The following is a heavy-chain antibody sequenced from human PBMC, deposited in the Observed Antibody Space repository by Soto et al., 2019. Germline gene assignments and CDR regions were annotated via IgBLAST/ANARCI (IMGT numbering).Heavy chain of an antibody. CDR1: GGTFSTYS. D-gene: IGHD2-21*01. Sequence: QVQLVQSGAEVKKPGSSVKVSCKDSGGTFSTYSMFWVRQAPGQGLEWMGRIIPMLGVRNYAQRFQDRVTITAGKSTAKVHMELSSLRSEDTALYYCTIGSWSGEVFDIWGQGTMVTVSS. CDR2: IIPMLGVR. J-gene: IGHJ3*02. CDR3: TIGSWSGEVFDI. V-gene: IGHV1-69*02.